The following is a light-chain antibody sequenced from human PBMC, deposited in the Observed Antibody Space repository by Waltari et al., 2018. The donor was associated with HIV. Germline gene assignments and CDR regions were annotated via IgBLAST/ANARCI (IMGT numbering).Light chain of an antibody. Sequence: EIVLTQSPGTLSLSPGETVTLSCRASQIVSSAYLAWYQQKPGQSPRLLIYGASTRATAVPDRFSCSGFGTDFTLTISRLEPEDFAVYYCHQYADSPETFGQGARVEIK. CDR3: HQYADSPET. CDR2: GAS. CDR1: QIVSSAY. V-gene: IGKV3-20*01. J-gene: IGKJ1*01.